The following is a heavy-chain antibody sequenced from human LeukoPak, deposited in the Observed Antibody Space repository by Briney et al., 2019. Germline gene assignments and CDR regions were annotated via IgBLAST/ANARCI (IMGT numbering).Heavy chain of an antibody. CDR3: ARGPPAGVVAATIFWFDP. CDR2: IYTSGST. J-gene: IGHJ5*02. D-gene: IGHD2-15*01. CDR1: GGSISSGSYY. V-gene: IGHV4-61*02. Sequence: SQTLSLTCTVSGGSISSGSYYWSWIRQPAGKGLEWIGRIYTSGSTNYNPSLKSRVTISVDTSKNQFSLKLSSVTAADTAVYYCARGPPAGVVAATIFWFDPWGQGTLVTVSS.